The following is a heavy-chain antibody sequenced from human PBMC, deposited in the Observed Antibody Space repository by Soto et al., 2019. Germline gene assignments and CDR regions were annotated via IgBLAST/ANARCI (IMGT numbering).Heavy chain of an antibody. Sequence: PGGSLRLSCAASDFSFSNYAMNWVRQAPAKGLEWVSCISGAGDRTYYVDSVKGRFTVSRDNSKNTLYLELNSLRAEDTAVYYCAKSGSYGSGSYYNWFDTWGQGTLVTVSS. CDR1: DFSFSNYA. CDR3: AKSGSYGSGSYYNWFDT. V-gene: IGHV3-23*01. CDR2: ISGAGDRT. D-gene: IGHD3-10*01. J-gene: IGHJ5*02.